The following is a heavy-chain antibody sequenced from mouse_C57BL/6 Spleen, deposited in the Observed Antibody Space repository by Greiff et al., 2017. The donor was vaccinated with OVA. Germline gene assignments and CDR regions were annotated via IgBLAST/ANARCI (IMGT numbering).Heavy chain of an antibody. CDR2: INPSNGGT. D-gene: IGHD1-1*01. CDR3: ARESPYYYGSSYPDY. Sequence: QVQLQQPGTELVKPGASVKLSCKASGYTFTSYWMHWVKQRPGQGLEWIGNINPSNGGTNYNEKVNSKATLTVDKSSSTAYMQLSSLTSEDSAVYYCARESPYYYGSSYPDYWGQGTSVTVSS. CDR1: GYTFTSYW. J-gene: IGHJ4*01. V-gene: IGHV1-53*01.